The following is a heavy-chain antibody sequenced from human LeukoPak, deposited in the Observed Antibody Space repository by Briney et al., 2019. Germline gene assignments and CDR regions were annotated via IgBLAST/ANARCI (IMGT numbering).Heavy chain of an antibody. Sequence: GRSLRLSCAASGFTFDDYAMHWVRQAPGKGLEWVSGINWNSDRIGYADSVKGRFTISRDNAKNSLYLQMNNLRAEDTALYYCAKDSSSSPYYGMDVWGQGTTVTVSS. V-gene: IGHV3-9*01. CDR1: GFTFDDYA. J-gene: IGHJ6*02. CDR3: AKDSSSSPYYGMDV. D-gene: IGHD6-6*01. CDR2: INWNSDRI.